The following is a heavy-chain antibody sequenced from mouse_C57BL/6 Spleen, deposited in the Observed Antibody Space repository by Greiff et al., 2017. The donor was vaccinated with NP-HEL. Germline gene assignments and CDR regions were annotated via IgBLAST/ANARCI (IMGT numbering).Heavy chain of an antibody. CDR2: ISDCGSYT. CDR1: GFTFSSYA. D-gene: IGHD1-1*01. V-gene: IGHV5-4*03. J-gene: IGHJ2*01. CDR3: ARGVTTVVGDYFDY. Sequence: DVKLVESGGGLVKPGGSLKLSCAASGFTFSSYAMSWVRQTPEKRLEWVATISDCGSYTYYPDNVKGRFPIPRDNAKNNLYLQMSHLKSEDTAMYYCARGVTTVVGDYFDYWGQGTTLTVSS.